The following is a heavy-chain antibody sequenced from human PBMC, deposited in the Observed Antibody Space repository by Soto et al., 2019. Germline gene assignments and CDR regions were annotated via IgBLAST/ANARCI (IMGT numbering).Heavy chain of an antibody. D-gene: IGHD3-10*01. CDR1: GFTFNNYG. CDR3: VKQSGSGSYFHVGSGGHFDS. CDR2: ISFDGRNT. V-gene: IGHV3-30*18. Sequence: QVELVESGGGVVQPGRSLRLSCVASGFTFNNYGMHWVRQAPGKGLEWVVVISFDGRNTYYLDSVKGRFTISRDNSKNALYLEKTSLRADDTAIYYCVKQSGSGSYFHVGSGGHFDSWGQGTLVTVSS. J-gene: IGHJ4*02.